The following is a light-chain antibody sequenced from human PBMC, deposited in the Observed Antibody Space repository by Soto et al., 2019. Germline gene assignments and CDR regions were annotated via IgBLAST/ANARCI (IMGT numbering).Light chain of an antibody. V-gene: IGKV1-NL1*01. CDR1: GRVGSS. CDR2: GAS. J-gene: IGKJ2*01. CDR3: PQYAAYST. Sequence: DIHLTQSPSSLSASVGDRVTMTCRASGRVGSSLAWYQKKAGEAPKLLFHGASTAAPDVPLRFSATGSGTEFTLGIDSLHAGDFPTFYCPQYAAYSTFGRGTRLEI.